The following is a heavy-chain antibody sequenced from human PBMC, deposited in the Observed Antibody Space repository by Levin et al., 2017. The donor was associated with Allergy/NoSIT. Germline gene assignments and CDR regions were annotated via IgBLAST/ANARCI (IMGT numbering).Heavy chain of an antibody. CDR2: INGSGTT. V-gene: IGHV4-34*01. J-gene: IGHJ4*02. D-gene: IGHD6-25*01. CDR1: GGSFSGYY. Sequence: SETLSLSCVVYGGSFSGYYWSWIRQPPGKGLEWIGKINGSGTTIYNPSLKSRVTISRDTSKNQFSLKMNSVTAADTAVYYCARGTGSSAWPFDYWGQGALVPVSS. CDR3: ARGTGSSAWPFDY.